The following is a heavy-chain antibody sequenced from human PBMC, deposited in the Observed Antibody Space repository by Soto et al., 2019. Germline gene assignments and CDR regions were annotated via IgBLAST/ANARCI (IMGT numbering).Heavy chain of an antibody. CDR1: GGTFSSYA. Sequence: QVQLVQSGAEVKKPGSSVKVSCKAPGGTFSSYAISWVRQAPGQGLEWMGGIIPIFGTAKYAQKFQGRVTITADESTSTGYMALSSLRSEDTAVYYCARSQGGSSSLAISYYYYYGMDVWGQGTTVTVSS. D-gene: IGHD2-15*01. V-gene: IGHV1-69*01. CDR3: ARSQGGSSSLAISYYYYYGMDV. CDR2: IIPIFGTA. J-gene: IGHJ6*02.